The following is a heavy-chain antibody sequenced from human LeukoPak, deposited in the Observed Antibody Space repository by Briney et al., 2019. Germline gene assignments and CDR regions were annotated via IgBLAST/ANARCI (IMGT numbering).Heavy chain of an antibody. V-gene: IGHV3-48*03. CDR2: ISSSGRTI. D-gene: IGHD3-3*01. CDR3: ARVFSGSGSSGSFDS. J-gene: IGHJ4*02. CDR1: GFTFSSYE. Sequence: PGGSLRLSCAASGFTFSSYEMNWVRQAPGKGLEWVSYISSSGRTIYYADSVKGRFTISRDNSKNTLYLQMNSLRAEDTGVYYCARVFSGSGSSGSFDSWGQGTQVTVSS.